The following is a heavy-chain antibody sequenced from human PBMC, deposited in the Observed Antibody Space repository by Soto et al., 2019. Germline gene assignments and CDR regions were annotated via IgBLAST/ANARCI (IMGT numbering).Heavy chain of an antibody. CDR3: ARGRFAAGGSDWYGDY. J-gene: IGHJ4*02. Sequence: QVQLVQSGAEVKKPGASVKVSCKASGYTFTSYDINWVRQATGQGLEWMGWMNPNIGNTGYAQKFQGRVTMTRNTSIRTAYMELSSLRSEDTAVYYCARGRFAAGGSDWYGDYWGKGTLVTVSS. CDR2: MNPNIGNT. CDR1: GYTFTSYD. D-gene: IGHD6-19*01. V-gene: IGHV1-8*01.